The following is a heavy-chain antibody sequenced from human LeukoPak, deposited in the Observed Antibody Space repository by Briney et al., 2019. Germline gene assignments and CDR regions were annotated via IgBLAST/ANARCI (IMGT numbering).Heavy chain of an antibody. Sequence: AASVTVSFKASGYTFTSYYMHWVRQAPGQGVEWMGIINPSGGSTSYAQKFQGRVTMTRDTDTRKVYMEMRRLREGETDVDYGERAFSPGYGAPLHFDYWGQGTLVTVSS. J-gene: IGHJ4*02. CDR2: INPSGGST. D-gene: IGHD4-17*01. CDR3: ERAFSPGYGAPLHFDY. V-gene: IGHV1-46*01. CDR1: GYTFTSYY.